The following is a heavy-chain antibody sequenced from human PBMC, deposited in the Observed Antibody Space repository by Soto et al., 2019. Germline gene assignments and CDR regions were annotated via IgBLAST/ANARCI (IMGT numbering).Heavy chain of an antibody. V-gene: IGHV1-18*01. D-gene: IGHD3-22*01. CDR2: ISAYNGNT. CDR3: ARFGIYYYDSSVYLEYFQH. CDR1: GYTFTSYG. J-gene: IGHJ1*01. Sequence: KVSCKASGYTFTSYGISWVRQAPGQGLEWMGWISAYNGNTNYAQKLQGRVTMTTDTSTSTAYMELRSLRSDDTAVYYCARFGIYYYDSSVYLEYFQHWGQGPLVTVPQ.